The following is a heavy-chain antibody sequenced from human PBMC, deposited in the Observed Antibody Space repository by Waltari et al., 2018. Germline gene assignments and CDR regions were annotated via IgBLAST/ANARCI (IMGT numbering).Heavy chain of an antibody. D-gene: IGHD1-26*01. CDR2: IYYSGST. J-gene: IGHJ3*02. CDR1: GGSISSYY. CDR3: ARRWVGATKDAFDI. Sequence: QVQLQESGPGLVKPSETLSLTCTVSGGSISSYYWSWIRQPPGKGLEWIGYIYYSGSTNYNPDRKSRVTIAVDKSKNQFSLKRSSVTAADTAVYYCARRWVGATKDAFDIWGQGTMVTVSS. V-gene: IGHV4-59*08.